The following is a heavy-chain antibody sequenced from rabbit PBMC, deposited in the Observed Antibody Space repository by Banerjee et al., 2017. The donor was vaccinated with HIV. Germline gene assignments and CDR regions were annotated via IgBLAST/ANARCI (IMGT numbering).Heavy chain of an antibody. CDR2: IDPALGST. D-gene: IGHD2-1*01. Sequence: QEQLVESGGGLVQPEGSLTLTCKASGFDFSSNAMCWVRQAPGKGLEWIGYIDPALGSTYYASWVNGRFTISSHNAQNTLYLQLNSLTAADTATYFCARDGSNEDYGDLDLWGPGTLVTVS. CDR3: ARDGSNEDYGDLDL. CDR1: GFDFSSNA. J-gene: IGHJ4*01. V-gene: IGHV1S47*01.